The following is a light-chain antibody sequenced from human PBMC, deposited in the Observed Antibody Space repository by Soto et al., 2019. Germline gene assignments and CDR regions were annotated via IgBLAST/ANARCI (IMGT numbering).Light chain of an antibody. CDR2: AAS. CDR3: QQSYTTPIT. J-gene: IGKJ5*01. CDR1: QSISNY. Sequence: DIQMTQSPSSLSASVGDRVTITCRASQSISNYLNWYQQKPGKAPKLLIYAASSLQSGVPSRFSGSGSGTDFTLPISSLQPEDFATYYCQQSYTTPITFGQGTRLEIK. V-gene: IGKV1-39*01.